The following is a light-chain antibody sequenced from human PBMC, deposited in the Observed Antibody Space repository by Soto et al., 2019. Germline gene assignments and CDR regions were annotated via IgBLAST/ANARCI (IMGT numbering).Light chain of an antibody. CDR1: QGISSW. CDR2: RAS. J-gene: IGKJ1*01. CDR3: QHYNSYSEA. Sequence: DIQMTQSPSSVSASVGDRVTITCRASQGISSWLAWYQQKPGKAPKLLIYRASALQSGVPSRFSGSGSGTEFTLTISSLQRDDFATYYCQHYNSYSEAFGQGTKVDIK. V-gene: IGKV1-5*03.